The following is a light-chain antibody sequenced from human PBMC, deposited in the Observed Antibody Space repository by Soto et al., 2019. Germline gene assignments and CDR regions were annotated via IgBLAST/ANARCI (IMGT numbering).Light chain of an antibody. CDR3: SSYTSSSTLS. CDR2: DVS. V-gene: IGLV2-14*01. J-gene: IGLJ1*01. Sequence: QSVLTQPASVSGSPGQSITISCTGTSSDVGGYNYVSWYQQHPGKAPKLMIYDVSNRPSGVSNRFSGSKSGNTASLTISGLQAEDEAEYYCSSYTSSSTLSFGTGTKVTVL. CDR1: SSDVGGYNY.